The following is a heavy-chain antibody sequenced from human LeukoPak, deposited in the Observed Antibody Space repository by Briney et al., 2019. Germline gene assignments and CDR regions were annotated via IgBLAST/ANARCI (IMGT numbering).Heavy chain of an antibody. CDR3: ARFRTSAWYAGDL. Sequence: GGSLRLSCAASGFTFGGFWMSWLRPAPGKGLEWVANTKQDGRHQLYVDSVRGRFTISRDNAKNSLFLQINTLRAENSAIYYCARFRTSAWYAGDLWGQGTLVTVSS. D-gene: IGHD6-19*01. J-gene: IGHJ5*02. CDR1: GFTFGGFW. CDR2: TKQDGRHQ. V-gene: IGHV3-7*01.